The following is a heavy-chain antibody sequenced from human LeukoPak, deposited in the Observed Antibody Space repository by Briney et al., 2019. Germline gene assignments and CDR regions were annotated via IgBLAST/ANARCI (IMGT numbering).Heavy chain of an antibody. CDR2: IIPIFGTA. D-gene: IGHD3-10*01. V-gene: IGHV1-69*05. CDR1: GGTFSSYA. J-gene: IGHJ6*03. Sequence: SVNVSCKASGGTFSSYAISWVRQAAGQGLGRMGGIIPIFGTANYAQKFQGRVTITTDESTSTAYMELSSLRSEDTAVYYCARSVRGVIITPSYYYYYMDVWGKGTTVTVSS. CDR3: ARSVRGVIITPSYYYYYMDV.